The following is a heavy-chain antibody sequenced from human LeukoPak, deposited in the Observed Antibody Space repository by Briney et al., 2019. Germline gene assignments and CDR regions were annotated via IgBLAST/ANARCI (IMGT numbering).Heavy chain of an antibody. CDR1: GYTFTDYY. CDR2: IIPIFGTA. Sequence: GASVKVSCKASGYTFTDYYMHWVQQAPGQGLEWMGGIIPIFGTANYAQKFQGRVTITTDESTSTAYMELSSLRSDDTAVYYCARGGATGIRYPYYFDYWGQGTLVTVSS. D-gene: IGHD5-12*01. CDR3: ARGGATGIRYPYYFDY. J-gene: IGHJ4*02. V-gene: IGHV1-69*05.